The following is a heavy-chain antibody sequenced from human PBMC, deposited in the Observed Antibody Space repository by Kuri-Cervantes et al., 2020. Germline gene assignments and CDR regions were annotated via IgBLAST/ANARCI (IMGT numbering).Heavy chain of an antibody. CDR2: ISASGGST. V-gene: IGHV3-23*01. Sequence: GGSLRLSCAASGFTFSNHAMSWVRQAPGKGLEWVSTISASGGSTYYADSVKGRFTISRDNSKNTLYLEVNSLRAEDTAVYYCARNLYGDYWGQGTLVTVSS. D-gene: IGHD2-8*01. CDR3: ARNLYGDY. CDR1: GFTFSNHA. J-gene: IGHJ4*02.